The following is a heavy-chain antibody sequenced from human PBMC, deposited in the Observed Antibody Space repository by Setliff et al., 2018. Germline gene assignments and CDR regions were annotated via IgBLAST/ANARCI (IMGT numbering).Heavy chain of an antibody. CDR3: ARGGTYRYFDY. CDR1: GDSISDAS. J-gene: IGHJ4*02. Sequence: SETLSLTCTVSGDSISDASIMAWIRQPPGKGLEFIGYVFYNGAAKYDPSLQSRVTMSVDTSKTQFSLKLNSMTTADTAVYYCARGGTYRYFDYWGQGALVTVSS. V-gene: IGHV4-59*01. CDR2: VFYNGAA.